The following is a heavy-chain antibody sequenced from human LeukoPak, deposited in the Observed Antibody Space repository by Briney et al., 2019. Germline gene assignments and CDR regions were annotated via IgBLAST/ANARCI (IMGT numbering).Heavy chain of an antibody. CDR2: ISAYNGNT. CDR3: ARDRTMVRGVIIRPNHVPFGY. CDR1: GYTFTSYG. J-gene: IGHJ4*02. D-gene: IGHD3-10*01. V-gene: IGHV1-18*01. Sequence: ASVKVSCKASGYTFTSYGISWVRQAPGQGLEWMGWISAYNGNTNYAQKLQGRVTMTTDTSTSTAYMELRSLRSDDTAVYYCARDRTMVRGVIIRPNHVPFGYWGQGTLVTVSS.